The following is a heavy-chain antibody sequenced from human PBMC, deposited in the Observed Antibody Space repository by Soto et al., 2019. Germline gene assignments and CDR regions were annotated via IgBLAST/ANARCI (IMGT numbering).Heavy chain of an antibody. D-gene: IGHD3-3*01. V-gene: IGHV4-34*01. CDR1: GGSFCGYY. J-gene: IGHJ6*02. CDR2: INHSGST. CDR3: ARGSTFGVVTYYYYYYGMDV. Sequence: SETLSLTCAVYGGSFCGYYWSWIRQPPGKGLEWIGEINHSGSTNYNPSLKSRVTISVDTSKNQFSLKLSSVTAADTAVYYCARGSTFGVVTYYYYYYGMDVWGQGTTVTVSS.